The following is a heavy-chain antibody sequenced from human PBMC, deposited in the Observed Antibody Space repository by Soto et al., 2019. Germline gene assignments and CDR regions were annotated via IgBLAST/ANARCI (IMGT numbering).Heavy chain of an antibody. D-gene: IGHD3-9*01. CDR3: ARVPDFDWLLYSWFDP. V-gene: IGHV4-31*03. CDR1: GGSISSGGYY. J-gene: IGHJ5*02. CDR2: IYYSGST. Sequence: SETLSLTCTVSGGSISSGGYYWSWIRQHPGKGLEWIGYIYYSGSTYYNPSLKSRVTISVDTSKNQFSLKLSSVTAADTAVYYCARVPDFDWLLYSWFDPWGQGTLVTVSS.